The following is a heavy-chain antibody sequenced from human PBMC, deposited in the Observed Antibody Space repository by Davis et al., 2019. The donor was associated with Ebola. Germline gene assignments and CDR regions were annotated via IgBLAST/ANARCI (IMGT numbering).Heavy chain of an antibody. V-gene: IGHV4-59*08. CDR2: IYYSGST. Sequence: MPSETLSPTCAVYGGSFSGYYWSWIRQPPGKGLEWIGYIYYSGSTNYNPSLKSRVTISVDTSKNQFSLKLSSVTAADTAVYYCARENGFLGIDPWGQGTLVTVSS. CDR1: GGSFSGYY. CDR3: ARENGFLGIDP. D-gene: IGHD3-3*01. J-gene: IGHJ5*02.